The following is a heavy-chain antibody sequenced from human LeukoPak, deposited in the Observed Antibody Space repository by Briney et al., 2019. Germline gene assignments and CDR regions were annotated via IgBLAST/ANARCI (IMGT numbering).Heavy chain of an antibody. D-gene: IGHD5-18*01. J-gene: IGHJ3*02. CDR3: ARVPRGYSYGWDAFDI. V-gene: IGHV4-38-2*02. Sequence: PSETLSLTCTVSGYSISSGYYWGWIRQPPGKGLEWIGSIYHSGSTYYNPSLKSRVTISVDTSKNQFSLKLSSVTAADTAVYYCARVPRGYSYGWDAFDIWGHGTMVTVSS. CDR2: IYHSGST. CDR1: GYSISSGYY.